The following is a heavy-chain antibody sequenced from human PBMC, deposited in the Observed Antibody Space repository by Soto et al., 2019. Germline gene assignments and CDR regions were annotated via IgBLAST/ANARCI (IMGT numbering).Heavy chain of an antibody. D-gene: IGHD5-18*01. CDR2: IYYSGST. V-gene: IGHV4-30-4*01. Sequence: PSETLSLTCTVSGVSISSGDYYWSWIRQPPGKGLEWIGYIYYSGSTYYNPSLKSRVTISVDTSKNQFSLKLSSVTAADTAVYYCARDGYSYGRGMLDYWGQGTLVTVSS. CDR1: GVSISSGDYY. CDR3: ARDGYSYGRGMLDY. J-gene: IGHJ4*02.